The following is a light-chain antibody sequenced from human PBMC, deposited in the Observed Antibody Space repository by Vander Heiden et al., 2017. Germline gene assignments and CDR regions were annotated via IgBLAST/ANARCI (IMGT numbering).Light chain of an antibody. J-gene: IGKJ5*01. CDR2: AAS. CDR3: CQDESYRNT. V-gene: IGKV1-8*01. Sequence: AIRMTQSPSSFSASTGDRVTITCRASQGISSYLAWYQLKPGKAPKLLIYAASTLHSGVPSRFNGRGSATDFTLTMIFLLSEDFATYYCCQDESYRNTFGQGTRLEIK. CDR1: QGISSY.